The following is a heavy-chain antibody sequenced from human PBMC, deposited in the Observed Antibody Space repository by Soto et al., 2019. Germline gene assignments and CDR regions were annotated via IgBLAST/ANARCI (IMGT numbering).Heavy chain of an antibody. CDR2: IIPIFGTA. CDR1: GGTFSSYA. J-gene: IGHJ4*02. D-gene: IGHD6-13*01. Sequence: QVQLVQSGAEVKKPGSSVKVSCKASGGTFSSYAISWVRQAPGQGLEWMGGIIPIFGTANYAQKFQGSVTITADETPGTANMELSSLSSEDTVVYYFATVAAAAGIDYWGQGTPVTVSS. CDR3: ATVAAAAGIDY. V-gene: IGHV1-69*01.